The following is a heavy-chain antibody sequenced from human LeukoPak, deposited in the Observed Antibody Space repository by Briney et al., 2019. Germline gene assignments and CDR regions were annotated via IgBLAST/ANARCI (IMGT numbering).Heavy chain of an antibody. D-gene: IGHD6-13*01. CDR2: ISYDGSNK. CDR3: ARTLDGVAAAGLDY. V-gene: IGHV3-30*03. Sequence: GGSLRLSCAASGFTFSSYGMHWVRQAPGKGLEWVAVISYDGSNKYYADSVKGRFTISRDNSKNTLYLQMNSLRAEDTAVYYCARTLDGVAAAGLDYWGQGTLVTVSS. J-gene: IGHJ4*02. CDR1: GFTFSSYG.